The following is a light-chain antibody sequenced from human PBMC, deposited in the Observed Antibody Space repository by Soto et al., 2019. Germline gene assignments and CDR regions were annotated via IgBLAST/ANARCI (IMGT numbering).Light chain of an antibody. CDR2: EVS. CDR3: SSYTTTNTYV. V-gene: IGLV2-14*01. CDR1: ISDVGGYNY. J-gene: IGLJ1*01. Sequence: QRPLTPPSSVSGPPGQSITISCTGTISDVGGYNYVSWYQQHPGKAPKLMIYEVSNLPSGVSNRFSGSKSGNTASLTVSGLQAEDEADYYCSSYTTTNTYVFGTGTKVNVL.